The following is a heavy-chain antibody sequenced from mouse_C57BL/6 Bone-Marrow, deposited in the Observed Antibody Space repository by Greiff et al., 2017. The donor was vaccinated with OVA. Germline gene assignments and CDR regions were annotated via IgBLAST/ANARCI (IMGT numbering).Heavy chain of an antibody. D-gene: IGHD1-1*01. CDR3: TVTYGSSFAWFAY. CDR1: GFNIKDDY. J-gene: IGHJ3*01. Sequence: EVKLMESGAELVRPGASVKLSCTASGFNIKDDYMHWVKQRPEQGLEWIGWIDPENGDTEYASKFQGKATITADTSSNTAYLQLSSLTSEDTAVYYCTVTYGSSFAWFAYWGQGTLVTVSA. CDR2: IDPENGDT. V-gene: IGHV14-4*01.